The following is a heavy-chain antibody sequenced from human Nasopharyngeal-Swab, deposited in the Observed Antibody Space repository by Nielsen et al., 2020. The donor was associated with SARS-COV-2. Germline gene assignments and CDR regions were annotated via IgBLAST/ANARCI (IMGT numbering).Heavy chain of an antibody. J-gene: IGHJ6*02. CDR2: IYYSGST. V-gene: IGHV4-59*13. Sequence: SCSVSGGSISSYYWSWIRQPPGKGLEWIGYIYYSGSTNYNPSLKSRVTISVDTSKNQFSLKLSSVTAADTAVYYCARDHDFDGMDVWGQGTTVTVS. D-gene: IGHD2-21*02. CDR3: ARDHDFDGMDV. CDR1: GGSISSYY.